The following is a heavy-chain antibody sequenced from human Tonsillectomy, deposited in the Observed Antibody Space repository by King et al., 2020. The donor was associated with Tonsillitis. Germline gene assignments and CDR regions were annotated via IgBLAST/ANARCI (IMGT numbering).Heavy chain of an antibody. Sequence: VQLQESGPGLVKTSQTLSLTCSVSGGSISSGGHFWSWIRQHPGKGLEWIGYMYYSGSTYYNPSLNSRITISADTSENQFSLKLSSVTAADTAVYYCARGCSSGWEPSPLYYYYMDVWGKGTTVTVSS. CDR2: MYYSGST. CDR3: ARGCSSGWEPSPLYYYYMDV. V-gene: IGHV4-31*03. J-gene: IGHJ6*03. D-gene: IGHD6-25*01. CDR1: GGSISSGGHF.